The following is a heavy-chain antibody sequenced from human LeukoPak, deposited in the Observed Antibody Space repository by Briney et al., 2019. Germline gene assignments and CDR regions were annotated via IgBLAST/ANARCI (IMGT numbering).Heavy chain of an antibody. J-gene: IGHJ4*02. Sequence: GGSLRLSCAASGFTFSSYGMHWVRQAPGKGLEWVAVISYDGSNKYYADSVKGRFTISRDNSKNTLYLQMNSLRAEDTAVYYCANGPAPIAAAGTVFDYWGQGTLVTVSS. CDR2: ISYDGSNK. D-gene: IGHD6-13*01. CDR1: GFTFSSYG. V-gene: IGHV3-30*18. CDR3: ANGPAPIAAAGTVFDY.